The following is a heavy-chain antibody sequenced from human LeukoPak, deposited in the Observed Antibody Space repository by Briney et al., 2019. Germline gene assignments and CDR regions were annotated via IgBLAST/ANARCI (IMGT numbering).Heavy chain of an antibody. J-gene: IGHJ4*02. V-gene: IGHV1-69*06. Sequence: SVKVSCKASGGTFSSYAISWVRQAPGQGLEWMGGILPIFGTANYAQKFQGRVTITADKSTSTAYMELSSLRSEDTAVYYCARSSVVFGVVIRGYYFDYWGQGTLVTVSS. CDR1: GGTFSSYA. CDR3: ARSSVVFGVVIRGYYFDY. D-gene: IGHD3-3*01. CDR2: ILPIFGTA.